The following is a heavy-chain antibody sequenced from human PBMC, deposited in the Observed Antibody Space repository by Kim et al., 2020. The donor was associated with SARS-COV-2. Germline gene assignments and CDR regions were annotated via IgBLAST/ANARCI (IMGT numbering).Heavy chain of an antibody. CDR3: AKDHPGSRWPAFDS. V-gene: IGHV3-23*01. Sequence: ADSVDGRFTVCRDITKATLYLQMNSLRAEDTALYYCAKDHPGSRWPAFDSWGQGTLLTVSS. J-gene: IGHJ4*02. D-gene: IGHD6-19*01.